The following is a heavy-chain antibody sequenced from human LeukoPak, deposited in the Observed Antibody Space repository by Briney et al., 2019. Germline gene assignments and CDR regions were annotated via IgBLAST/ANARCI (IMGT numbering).Heavy chain of an antibody. V-gene: IGHV3-7*01. CDR3: ARATRRVWLVSMGFDY. CDR2: IKQDGSEK. D-gene: IGHD6-19*01. Sequence: GGSLRLSCAASGFTFSSYWMSWVRQAPGKGLEWVANIKQDGSEKYYVDSVKGRFTISRDNAKNSLYLQMNSLRAEDTAVYYCARATRRVWLVSMGFDYWGQGTLVTVSS. J-gene: IGHJ4*02. CDR1: GFTFSSYW.